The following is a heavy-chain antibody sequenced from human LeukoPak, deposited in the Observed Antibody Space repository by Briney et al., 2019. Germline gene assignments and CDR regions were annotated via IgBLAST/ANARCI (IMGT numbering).Heavy chain of an antibody. CDR3: ARNNQFDP. CDR1: GFNFDDYA. V-gene: IGHV3-9*01. J-gene: IGHJ5*02. Sequence: GGSLRLSCAASGFNFDDYAMHWVRQVPGRGLEWVSGINSDSSHIDSAVSVRGRFTISRDNAKNSLYLQMNSLRAEDTAVYYCARNNQFDPWGQGTLVTVSS. CDR2: INSDSSHI.